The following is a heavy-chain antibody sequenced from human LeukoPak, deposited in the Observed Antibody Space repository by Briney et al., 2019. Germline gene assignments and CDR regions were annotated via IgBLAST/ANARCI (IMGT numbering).Heavy chain of an antibody. J-gene: IGHJ4*02. CDR2: MYTTGST. CDR1: GGSISSYY. CDR3: ARDLGAGHVDY. Sequence: PSETLSLTCTVSGGSISSYYWSWIQQPAGKGLEWIGHMYTTGSTNYNPSLKSRVTMAVDTSKNQFSLKMSSVTAADTAVYYCARDLGAGHVDYWGQGTLVTVSS. V-gene: IGHV4-4*07. D-gene: IGHD1-26*01.